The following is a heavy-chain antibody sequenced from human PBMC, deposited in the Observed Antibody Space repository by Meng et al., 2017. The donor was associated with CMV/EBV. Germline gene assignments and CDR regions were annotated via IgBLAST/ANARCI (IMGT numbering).Heavy chain of an antibody. D-gene: IGHD2-2*01. V-gene: IGHV3-23*01. CDR3: AKDPPGDIVVVPDYFDY. J-gene: IGHJ4*02. CDR2: ISGSGGST. Sequence: GESLKISCAASGFTFSSYWMHWVRQAPGKGLVWVSAISGSGGSTYYADSVKGRFTISRDNSKNTLYLQMNSLRAEDTAVYYCAKDPPGDIVVVPDYFDYWGQGTLVTVSS. CDR1: GFTFSSYW.